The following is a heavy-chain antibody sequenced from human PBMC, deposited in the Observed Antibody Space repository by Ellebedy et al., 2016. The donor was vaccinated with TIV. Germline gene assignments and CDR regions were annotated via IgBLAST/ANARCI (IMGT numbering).Heavy chain of an antibody. J-gene: IGHJ4*02. CDR2: ISSSGNSI. Sequence: GESLKISCAASGFTFSSHAMNWVRQAPGKGLEWVSYISSSGNSIYYADSVKGRFTISRDNAKNSLYLQMNSLRAEDTAVYYCARNWGPLWGQGTLVTVSS. CDR3: ARNWGPL. D-gene: IGHD3-16*01. CDR1: GFTFSSHA. V-gene: IGHV3-48*03.